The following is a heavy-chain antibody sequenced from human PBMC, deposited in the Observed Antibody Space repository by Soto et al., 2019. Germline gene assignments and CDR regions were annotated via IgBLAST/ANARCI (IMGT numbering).Heavy chain of an antibody. CDR3: AREVGATTGFEY. D-gene: IGHD1-26*01. J-gene: IGHJ4*02. V-gene: IGHV3-33*01. CDR2: IWYDGDNK. CDR1: GFTFSSYG. Sequence: QVQLVESGGGVVQPGRSLRLSCAASGFTFSSYGIHWVRQSPGKRLEWVAVIWYDGDNKYYADSVKGRFTISRDNSKNTQYLQMNSLRADDTAVYYCAREVGATTGFEYWGQGTLVSVSP.